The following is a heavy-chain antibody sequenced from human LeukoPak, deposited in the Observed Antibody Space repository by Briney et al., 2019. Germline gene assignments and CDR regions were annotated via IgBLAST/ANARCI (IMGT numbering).Heavy chain of an antibody. Sequence: SETLSLTCAVYGGSFSSYYWSWIRQPPGEGLEWIGEINHSASTNYNSSLKSRVTISVDKSENHFSLKLRSVTAADTAVYYCARDHPDYWLTFDYWGQGTLVTVSS. J-gene: IGHJ4*02. V-gene: IGHV4-34*01. D-gene: IGHD3-9*01. CDR3: ARDHPDYWLTFDY. CDR1: GGSFSSYY. CDR2: INHSAST.